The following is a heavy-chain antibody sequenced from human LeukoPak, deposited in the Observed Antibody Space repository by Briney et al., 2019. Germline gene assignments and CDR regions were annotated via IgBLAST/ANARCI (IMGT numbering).Heavy chain of an antibody. J-gene: IGHJ4*02. V-gene: IGHV4-59*01. CDR3: ARSTQGAVAGKFDF. CDR2: IYNSEYT. D-gene: IGHD6-19*01. CDR1: GDSISNYY. Sequence: SETLSLTCTVSGDSISNYYWSWIRQPPGRGLEWIGCIYNSEYTDYNPSLKSRVTISVDTSKNQFSLKLNSVTAADTAVYYCARSTQGAVAGKFDFWGRGTLVTVSS.